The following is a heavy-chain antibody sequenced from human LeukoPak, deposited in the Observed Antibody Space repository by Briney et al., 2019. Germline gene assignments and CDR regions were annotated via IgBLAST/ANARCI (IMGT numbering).Heavy chain of an antibody. CDR3: AKDAPRRNWFDP. CDR2: IYYSGST. V-gene: IGHV4-39*07. CDR1: GGSISSSSYY. D-gene: IGHD6-6*01. J-gene: IGHJ5*02. Sequence: PSETLSLTCTVSGGSISSSSYYWGWIRQPPGKGLEWIGSIYYSGSTYYNPSLKSRVTISVDTSKNQFSLKLSSVTAADTAVYYCAKDAPRRNWFDPWGQGTLVTVSS.